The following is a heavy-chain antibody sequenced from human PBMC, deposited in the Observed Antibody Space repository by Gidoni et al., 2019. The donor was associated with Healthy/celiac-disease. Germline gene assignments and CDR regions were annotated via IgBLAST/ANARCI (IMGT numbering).Heavy chain of an antibody. CDR2: ISGSGGST. D-gene: IGHD2-8*01. CDR3: AKEIGIVLDYYYYYGMDV. CDR1: GFPFSSYA. V-gene: IGHV3-23*01. J-gene: IGHJ6*02. Sequence: EVQLLESGGGLVQPGGSLRLSCAASGFPFSSYAMSWVRQAPGKGLEWVSAISGSGGSTYYADSVKGRFTISRDNSKNTLYLQMNSLRAEDTAVYYCAKEIGIVLDYYYYYGMDVWGQGTTVTVSS.